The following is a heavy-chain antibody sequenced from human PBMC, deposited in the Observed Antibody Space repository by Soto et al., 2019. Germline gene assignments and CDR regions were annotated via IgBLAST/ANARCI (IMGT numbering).Heavy chain of an antibody. D-gene: IGHD3-10*01. CDR1: GYSFTSYW. Sequence: GESLKISCKGSGYSFTSYWIGWVRQMPGKGLEWMGIIYPGDSDTRYSPSFQGQVTISADKSISTAYLQWSSLKASDTAMYYCARFSMVRVVIVDYCMDVWGQGTTVTGSS. V-gene: IGHV5-51*01. J-gene: IGHJ6*02. CDR2: IYPGDSDT. CDR3: ARFSMVRVVIVDYCMDV.